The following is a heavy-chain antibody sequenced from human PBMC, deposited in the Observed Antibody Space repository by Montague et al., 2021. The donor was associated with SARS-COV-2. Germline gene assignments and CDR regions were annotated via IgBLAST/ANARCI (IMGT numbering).Heavy chain of an antibody. Sequence: SETLSLTCAVFDGSFSDFYWSWIRQPPGKGLEWIGEINHSGTTYYNPSLKSRVTMSVDTSKNQFSLKLNSVTAADAAVYYCASGEENGSGYLDVWGKGTTVTVSS. J-gene: IGHJ6*03. CDR3: ASGEENGSGYLDV. D-gene: IGHD1-26*01. CDR1: DGSFSDFY. V-gene: IGHV4-34*01. CDR2: INHSGTT.